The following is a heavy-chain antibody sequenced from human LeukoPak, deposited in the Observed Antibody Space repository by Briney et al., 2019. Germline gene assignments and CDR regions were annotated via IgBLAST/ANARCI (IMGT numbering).Heavy chain of an antibody. D-gene: IGHD5-12*01. V-gene: IGHV1-58*02. CDR2: IVVGSGNT. CDR3: AAGGYSGYDLDY. Sequence: GASVKVSCKASGFTFTSSAMQWVRQARGQRLEWIGWIVVGSGNTNYAQKFQERVTITRDMSTSTAYMELSSLRSEDTAVYYCAAGGYSGYDLDYWGQGTLVTVSS. J-gene: IGHJ4*02. CDR1: GFTFTSSA.